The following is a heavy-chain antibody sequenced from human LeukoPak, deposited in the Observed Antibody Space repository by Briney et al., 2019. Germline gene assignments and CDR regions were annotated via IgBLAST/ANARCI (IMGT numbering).Heavy chain of an antibody. J-gene: IGHJ6*03. Sequence: PSETLSLTCTVSGGSISTSSYYWGWIRQPPGKGLEWIGSIYYSGSTYYNPSLKSRVTISVDTSKNQFSLKLSSVTAADTAVYYCARLTAYYYMDVWGKGTTVTVSS. CDR3: ARLTAYYYMDV. D-gene: IGHD5-18*01. CDR2: IYYSGST. CDR1: GGSISTSSYY. V-gene: IGHV4-39*07.